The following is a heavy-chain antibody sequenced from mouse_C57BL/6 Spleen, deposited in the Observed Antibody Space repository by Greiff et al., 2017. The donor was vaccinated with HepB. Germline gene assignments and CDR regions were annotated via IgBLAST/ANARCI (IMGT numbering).Heavy chain of an antibody. D-gene: IGHD2-2*01. Sequence: QVQLQQPGAELVKPGASVKLSCKASGYTFTSYWMQWVKQRPGQGLEWIGEIDPSDSYTNYNQKFKGKATLTVDTSSSTAYMQLSSLTSEDSAVYDCARGGRAYGYDVPSYWYFDVWGTGTTVTVSS. J-gene: IGHJ1*03. CDR3: ARGGRAYGYDVPSYWYFDV. CDR1: GYTFTSYW. V-gene: IGHV1-50*01. CDR2: IDPSDSYT.